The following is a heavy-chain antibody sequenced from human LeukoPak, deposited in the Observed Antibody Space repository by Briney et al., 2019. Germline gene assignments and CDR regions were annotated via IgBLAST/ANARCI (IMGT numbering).Heavy chain of an antibody. CDR3: AKDQPGAGFDL. J-gene: IGHJ5*02. D-gene: IGHD1-1*01. CDR2: ISGSGGSI. Sequence: PGGSLRLSCAASGFSFRTYDLSWVRQAPGKGLEWVSGISGSGGSIKYADSLKCRFTISRVNSKKTLYLQMNSLAAEDTAVYYCAKDQPGAGFDLWGQGTLVTVAS. V-gene: IGHV3-23*01. CDR1: GFSFRTYD.